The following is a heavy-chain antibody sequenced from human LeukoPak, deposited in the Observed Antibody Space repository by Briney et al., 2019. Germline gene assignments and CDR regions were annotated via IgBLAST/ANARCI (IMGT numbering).Heavy chain of an antibody. CDR1: GFTFSSYD. J-gene: IGHJ4*02. CDR2: LSFDGSNQ. D-gene: IGHD2-15*01. CDR3: AKGGYCSRGRCYSFDC. Sequence: GRSLRLSCAASGFTFSSYDMNWVRQVPGKWLGWDTFLSFDGSNQYYGDSVKGRFAIPRDNSKKTLYLQMNSLRAEDTAVYYCAKGGYCSRGRCYSFDCWGQGTLVTVSS. V-gene: IGHV3-30*18.